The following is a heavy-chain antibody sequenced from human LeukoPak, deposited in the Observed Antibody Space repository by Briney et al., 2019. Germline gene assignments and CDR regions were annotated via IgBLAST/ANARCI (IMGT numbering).Heavy chain of an antibody. D-gene: IGHD5-24*01. CDR1: GGSISSSSYY. V-gene: IGHV4-39*07. Sequence: SETLSLTCTVSGGSISSSSYYWGWIRQPPGKGLEWIGSIYYSGSTYYNPSLKSRVTISVDTSKNQFSLKLSSVTAEDTAVYYCARGLRNGYNPGFGYWGQGTLVTVSS. CDR3: ARGLRNGYNPGFGY. CDR2: IYYSGST. J-gene: IGHJ4*02.